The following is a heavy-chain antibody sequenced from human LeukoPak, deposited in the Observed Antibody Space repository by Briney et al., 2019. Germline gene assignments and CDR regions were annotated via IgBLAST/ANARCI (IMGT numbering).Heavy chain of an antibody. CDR3: ARVSSNSRGDYFDY. V-gene: IGHV1-69*04. J-gene: IGHJ4*02. CDR1: GGTFSSYA. CDR2: IIPILGIA. D-gene: IGHD4-23*01. Sequence: SVRVSCKASGGTFSSYAISWVRQAPGQGLEWMGRIIPILGIANYAQKFQGRVTITADKSTSTAYMELSSLRSEDTAVYYCARVSSNSRGDYFDYWGQGTLVTVSS.